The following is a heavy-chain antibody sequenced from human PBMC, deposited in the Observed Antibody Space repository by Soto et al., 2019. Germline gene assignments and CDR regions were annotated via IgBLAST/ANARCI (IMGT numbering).Heavy chain of an antibody. Sequence: SETLSLTCTVSGGSISSGGYYWSWIRQHPGKGLEWIGYIYYRGSTYYNPSLKSRVTISVDTSKNQFSLKLSSVTAADTAVYYCARQRLEMATIDYAFDIWGQGTMVTVSS. CDR2: IYYRGST. CDR1: GGSISSGGYY. J-gene: IGHJ3*02. CDR3: ARQRLEMATIDYAFDI. D-gene: IGHD5-12*01. V-gene: IGHV4-31*03.